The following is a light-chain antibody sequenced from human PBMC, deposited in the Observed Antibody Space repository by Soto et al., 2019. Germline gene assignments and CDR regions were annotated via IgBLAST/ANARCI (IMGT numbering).Light chain of an antibody. Sequence: EIVLTQSPATLSLSPGERATLSCRASQSVSSYLAWYQQKPGQAPRLLIYDASNRATGIPARFSGSGSGTDVTLTISRLEPEDFAFYYCQQRSNWPSFGGGTKVEIK. CDR2: DAS. CDR3: QQRSNWPS. V-gene: IGKV3-11*01. CDR1: QSVSSY. J-gene: IGKJ4*01.